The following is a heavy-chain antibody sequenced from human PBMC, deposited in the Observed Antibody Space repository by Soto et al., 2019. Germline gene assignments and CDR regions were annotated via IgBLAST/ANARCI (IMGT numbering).Heavy chain of an antibody. CDR3: AREEGGGYDHRWFDP. D-gene: IGHD5-12*01. CDR1: GGSISSGGLY. V-gene: IGHV4-31*03. Sequence: QVQLQESGPGLVKPSQTLSLTCTVSGGSISSGGLYWSWIRQHPGKGLEWIGYIFYSGSTDYNPSLKSRGSISVDTSKNQFSLKLSSVTAADTAVYYCAREEGGGYDHRWFDPWGQGTLVTVSS. J-gene: IGHJ5*02. CDR2: IFYSGST.